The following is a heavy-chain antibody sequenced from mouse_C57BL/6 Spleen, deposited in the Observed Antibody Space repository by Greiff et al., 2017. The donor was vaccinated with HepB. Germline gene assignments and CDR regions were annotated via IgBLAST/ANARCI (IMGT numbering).Heavy chain of an antibody. V-gene: IGHV1-50*01. CDR2: IDPSDSYT. Sequence: QVQLQQPGAELVKPGASVKLSCKASGYTFTSYWMQWVKQRPGQGLEWIGEIDPSDSYTYYNQKFKGKATLTVDTSTSTAYLQLSSLTSEDSADYYCARCPNCYGSSYPYAMDYWGQGTSVTVSS. J-gene: IGHJ4*01. CDR1: GYTFTSYW. CDR3: ARCPNCYGSSYPYAMDY. D-gene: IGHD1-1*01.